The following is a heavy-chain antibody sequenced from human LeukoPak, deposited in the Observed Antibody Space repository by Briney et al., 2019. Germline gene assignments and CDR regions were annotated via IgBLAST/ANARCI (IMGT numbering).Heavy chain of an antibody. Sequence: SVKVSCKASGGTFSSYAISWVRQAPGQGLEWMGRIIPILGIANYAQKFQGRVTITADKSTSTAYMELSSLRSEDTAVYYCARGYYGSGSYYILFSYWGQGTLVTVSS. CDR3: ARGYYGSGSYYILFSY. V-gene: IGHV1-69*04. J-gene: IGHJ4*02. CDR1: GGTFSSYA. D-gene: IGHD3-10*01. CDR2: IIPILGIA.